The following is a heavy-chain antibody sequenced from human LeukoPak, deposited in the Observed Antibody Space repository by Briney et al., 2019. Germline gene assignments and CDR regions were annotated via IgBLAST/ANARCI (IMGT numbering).Heavy chain of an antibody. CDR2: INPNSGGT. CDR1: GYTFTGYY. CDR3: ARGGAAAGTYYYYGMDV. J-gene: IGHJ6*02. Sequence: GASVKVSCKASGYTFTGYYMHWVRQAPGQGLEWMGWINPNSGGTNYAQKFQGWVTMTRDTSISTAYMELSRLRSDDTAVYYCARGGAAAGTYYYYGMDVWGQGTTVTVSS. D-gene: IGHD6-13*01. V-gene: IGHV1-2*04.